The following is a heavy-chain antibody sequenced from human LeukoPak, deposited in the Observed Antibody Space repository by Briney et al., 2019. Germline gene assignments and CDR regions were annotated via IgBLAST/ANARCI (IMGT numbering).Heavy chain of an antibody. CDR2: ISSSSSR. CDR1: GFTFSSHS. D-gene: IGHD3-3*01. Sequence: GGSLRLSCAASGFTFSSHSMNWVRQAPGKGLEWVSYISSSSSRYYADSVKGRFTISRDDARNSLYLQMNSLRAEDTAVYYCARMSGSRLPGYWGQGALVTVSS. CDR3: ARMSGSRLPGY. V-gene: IGHV3-48*01. J-gene: IGHJ4*02.